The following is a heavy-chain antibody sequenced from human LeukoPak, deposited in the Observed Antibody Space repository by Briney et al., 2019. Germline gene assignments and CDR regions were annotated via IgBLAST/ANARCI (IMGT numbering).Heavy chain of an antibody. Sequence: SVKVSCKASGGTFSSYAISWVRQAPGQGLEWMGGIIPIFGTANYAQKFQGRVTITTDESTSTAYMELSSLRSEDTAVYYCARVNYDFWSGYYYYYYYMDVWGKGTTVTVSS. V-gene: IGHV1-69*05. CDR3: ARVNYDFWSGYYYYYYYMDV. J-gene: IGHJ6*03. CDR1: GGTFSSYA. CDR2: IIPIFGTA. D-gene: IGHD3-3*01.